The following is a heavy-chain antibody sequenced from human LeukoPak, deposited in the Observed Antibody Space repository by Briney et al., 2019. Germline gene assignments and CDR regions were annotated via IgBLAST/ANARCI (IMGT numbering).Heavy chain of an antibody. CDR2: MDPKKGNT. CDR1: GYTSTNYD. CDR3: ARGGSLTGYHAWFDP. V-gene: IGHV1-8*01. J-gene: IGHJ5*02. D-gene: IGHD3-9*01. Sequence: ASVKVSCKASGYTSTNYDINWVRQASGQGLEWMGWMDPKKGNTGYAQKFRGRVTLTRNSSINTAYMELSSLTSEDTAVYYCARGGSLTGYHAWFDPWGQGTLVAVSS.